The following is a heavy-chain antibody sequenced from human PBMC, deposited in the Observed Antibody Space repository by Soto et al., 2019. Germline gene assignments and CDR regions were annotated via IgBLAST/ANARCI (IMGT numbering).Heavy chain of an antibody. Sequence: LSLTCTVSGGPIAPFYWTWIRQSPGKGLESIGYVYYNGSTNYNPALKGRVTISLDTSKSQFSLRLSSVTAADTAVYYCARTRGRGQWRDFYFDFWGQGSLVTVSS. CDR1: GGPIAPFY. CDR3: ARTRGRGQWRDFYFDF. CDR2: VYYNGST. V-gene: IGHV4-59*12. J-gene: IGHJ4*02. D-gene: IGHD6-19*01.